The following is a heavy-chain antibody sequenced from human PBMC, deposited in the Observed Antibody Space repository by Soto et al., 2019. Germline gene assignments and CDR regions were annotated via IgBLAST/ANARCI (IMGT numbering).Heavy chain of an antibody. CDR3: ARFFYGLGGLLMVSNYYYGRDV. D-gene: IGHD3-10*01. Sequence: ASVKVSCKASGYTFTSYYMHWVRQAPGQGLEWMGIIDPSGGSTSYAQKFQGRVTMTRDTSTSTVYMELSSLRSEDTAVYYCARFFYGLGGLLMVSNYYYGRDVWGQGTTVTVP. CDR1: GYTFTSYY. V-gene: IGHV1-46*01. CDR2: IDPSGGST. J-gene: IGHJ6*02.